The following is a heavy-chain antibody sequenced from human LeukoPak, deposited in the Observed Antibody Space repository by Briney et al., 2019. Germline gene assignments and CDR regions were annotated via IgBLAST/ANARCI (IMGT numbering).Heavy chain of an antibody. D-gene: IGHD6-19*01. CDR1: GDSVSSNSAA. CDR3: ARSSEQWLPNGYFDP. Sequence: SQTLSLTCAISGDSVSSNSAAWNWIRQSPSRGLEWLGGTYYRSKWYNDYAVSVKSRITINPDTSKNQFSLQLNSVTPEDTAVYYCARSSEQWLPNGYFDPWGQGTLVSVSS. CDR2: TYYRSKWYN. J-gene: IGHJ5*02. V-gene: IGHV6-1*01.